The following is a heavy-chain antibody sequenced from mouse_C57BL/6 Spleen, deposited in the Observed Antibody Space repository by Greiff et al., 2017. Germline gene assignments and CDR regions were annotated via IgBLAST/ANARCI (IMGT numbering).Heavy chain of an antibody. J-gene: IGHJ4*01. V-gene: IGHV1-47*01. D-gene: IGHD1-1*01. CDR3: AITTVVADYAMDY. CDR2: FHPYNDDT. Sequence: VKLQESGAELVKPGASVKMSCKASGYTFTTYPIEWMKQNHGKSLQWIGNFHPYNDDTKYNDKFKGKATLTVEKSSSTVYLELSRLTSDDSAVYYWAITTVVADYAMDYWGQGTSVTVSS. CDR1: GYTFTTYP.